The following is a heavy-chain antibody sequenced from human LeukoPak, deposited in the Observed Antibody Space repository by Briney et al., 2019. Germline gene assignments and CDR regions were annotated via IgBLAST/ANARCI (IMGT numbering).Heavy chain of an antibody. J-gene: IGHJ4*02. V-gene: IGHV3-23*01. D-gene: IGHD3-3*01. CDR3: AKAELGVDTFFDY. Sequence: GGSLRLSCAASGFTFSDYALGWVRQAPGRGLEWVATLSGSCAGTYYSDSVQGRFTISRDNSKRTLFLQMNSLRAEDTAFYYCAKAELGVDTFFDYWGQGTLVTVSS. CDR2: LSGSCAGT. CDR1: GFTFSDYA.